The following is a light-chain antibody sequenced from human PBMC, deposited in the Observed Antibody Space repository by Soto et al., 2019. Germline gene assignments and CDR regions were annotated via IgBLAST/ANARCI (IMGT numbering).Light chain of an antibody. V-gene: IGLV2-8*01. CDR1: SSDVGGYNY. Sequence: QSVLTQPPSASGSPGQSVTISCTGTSSDVGGYNYVSWYQQFPGKAPKLMIYDVSERPSGVPDRFSGSKSGNTAALTVSGRQVEDEADYYCSSYAGSSNFYVFGTGTKLTVL. J-gene: IGLJ1*01. CDR3: SSYAGSSNFYV. CDR2: DVS.